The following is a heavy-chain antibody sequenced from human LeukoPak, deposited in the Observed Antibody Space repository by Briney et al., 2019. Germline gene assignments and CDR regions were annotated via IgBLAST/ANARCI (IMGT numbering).Heavy chain of an antibody. Sequence: PSQSLSLTCTVSGGSISTYYWSWIRQPPGKGLEWIGYIYYSGSTNYNPSLKSRVTISVDTSKSQFSLKLSSVPAADTAVYYCARSYLGSGSYYSFDYWGQGTLVTVSS. CDR2: IYYSGST. J-gene: IGHJ4*02. CDR1: GGSISTYY. CDR3: ARSYLGSGSYYSFDY. V-gene: IGHV4-59*01. D-gene: IGHD3-10*01.